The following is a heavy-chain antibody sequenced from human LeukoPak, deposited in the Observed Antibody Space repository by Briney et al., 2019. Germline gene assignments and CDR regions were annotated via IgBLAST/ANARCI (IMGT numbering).Heavy chain of an antibody. Sequence: PGGSLRLSCAASTINFSDYGMDWVRQAPGRGLEWVSTINPTGARTYYADSVKGRFTISRDNSKNTLYLQMNSLRAEDTAVYYCAKDLGVPATKTRTNAFDIWGQGTMVTVSS. CDR3: AKDLGVPATKTRTNAFDI. CDR1: TINFSDYG. CDR2: INPTGART. D-gene: IGHD2-2*01. J-gene: IGHJ3*02. V-gene: IGHV3-23*01.